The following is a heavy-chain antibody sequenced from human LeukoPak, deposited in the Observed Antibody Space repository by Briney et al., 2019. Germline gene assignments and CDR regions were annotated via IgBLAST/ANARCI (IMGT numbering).Heavy chain of an antibody. D-gene: IGHD6-19*01. V-gene: IGHV3-43D*04. CDR1: GFTFDDYA. J-gene: IGHJ4*02. Sequence: GGSLRLSCAASGFTFDDYAMHWVRQAPGKGLEWVSLISWDGGSTYYADSVKGRFTISRDNSKNSLYLQMNSLRAEDTALHYCARFSGWSNYFDYWGQGTLVTVSS. CDR3: ARFSGWSNYFDY. CDR2: ISWDGGST.